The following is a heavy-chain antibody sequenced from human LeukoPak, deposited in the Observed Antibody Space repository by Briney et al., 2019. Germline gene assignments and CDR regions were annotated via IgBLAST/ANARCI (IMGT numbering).Heavy chain of an antibody. Sequence: GSLRLSCAASGFTFSSYWMSWVRQAPGKGLEWLGEINHSGSTNYNPSLKSRVTISVDTSKNQFSLKLSSVTAADTAVYYCARRRGGQLWLFTLLGQIDYWGQGTLVTVSS. D-gene: IGHD5-18*01. CDR1: GFTFSSYW. J-gene: IGHJ4*02. CDR2: INHSGST. CDR3: ARRRGGQLWLFTLLGQIDY. V-gene: IGHV4-34*01.